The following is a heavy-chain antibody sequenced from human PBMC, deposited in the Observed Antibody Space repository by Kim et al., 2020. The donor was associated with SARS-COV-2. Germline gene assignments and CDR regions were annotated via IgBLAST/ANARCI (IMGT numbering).Heavy chain of an antibody. CDR2: IYYSGST. CDR3: ARVVIFFGIVDAFDI. CDR1: GGSVSSGSYY. Sequence: SETLSLTCTVSGGSVSSGSYYWSWIRQPPGKGLEWIGYIYYSGSTNYNPSLKSRVTISVDTSKNQFSLKLSSVTAADTAVYYCARVVIFFGIVDAFDIWGQGTMVTVSS. V-gene: IGHV4-61*01. J-gene: IGHJ3*02. D-gene: IGHD2-21*01.